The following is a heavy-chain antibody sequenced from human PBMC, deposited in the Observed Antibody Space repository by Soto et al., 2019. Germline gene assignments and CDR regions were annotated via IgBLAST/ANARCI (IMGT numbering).Heavy chain of an antibody. CDR3: ARVSDCSGGSCYPYNWYFVL. D-gene: IGHD2-15*01. J-gene: IGHJ2*01. V-gene: IGHV4-59*01. CDR1: GGSISSYY. CDR2: IYYSGST. Sequence: QVQLQESGPGLVKPSETLSLTCTVSGGSISSYYWSWIRQPPGKGLEWIGYIYYSGSTNYNPSLKSRVTISVDTSKNQFSLKLSSVTAADTAVYYCARVSDCSGGSCYPYNWYFVLWGRGTLVTVSS.